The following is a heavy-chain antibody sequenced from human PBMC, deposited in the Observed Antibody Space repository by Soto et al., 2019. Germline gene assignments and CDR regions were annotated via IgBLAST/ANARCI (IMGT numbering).Heavy chain of an antibody. CDR3: ARGYYYGSGRPTPGGMDV. J-gene: IGHJ6*02. D-gene: IGHD3-10*01. CDR1: GYTFTSYY. Sequence: ASVKVSCKASGYTFTSYYMHWVRQAPGQGLEWMGIINPSGGSTSYAQKFQGRVTMTRDTSTSTAYMELRSLRSDDTAVYYCARGYYYGSGRPTPGGMDVWGQGTTVTVSS. V-gene: IGHV1-46*01. CDR2: INPSGGST.